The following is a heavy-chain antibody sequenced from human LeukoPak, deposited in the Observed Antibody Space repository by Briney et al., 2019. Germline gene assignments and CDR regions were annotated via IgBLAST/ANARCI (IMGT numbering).Heavy chain of an antibody. CDR3: AGGPLQSGFDY. V-gene: IGHV3-21*01. CDR2: ISSSSSHI. CDR1: GFTFSSYS. J-gene: IGHJ4*02. Sequence: PGGSLRLSCAASGFTFSSYSMNWVRQAPGKGLEWVSSISSSSSHIYYADSVKGRFTISRDNAKNSLYLQMNSLRAEDTAVYYCAGGPLQSGFDYWGQGTLVTVSS.